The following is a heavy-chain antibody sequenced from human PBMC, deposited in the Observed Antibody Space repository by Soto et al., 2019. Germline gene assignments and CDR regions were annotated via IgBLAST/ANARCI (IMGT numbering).Heavy chain of an antibody. CDR1: GGSVSSGSYY. J-gene: IGHJ4*02. CDR3: ARDDSSGWYYFDY. Sequence: QVQLQESGPGLVKPSETLSLTCTVSGGSVSSGSYYWSWFRQPPGKGLEWIGYIYYTGSTNYNPSLKSRVTISVDTSKNQFSLKLSSVTAADTAVYYCARDDSSGWYYFDYWVQGTLVTVSS. V-gene: IGHV4-61*01. CDR2: IYYTGST. D-gene: IGHD6-19*01.